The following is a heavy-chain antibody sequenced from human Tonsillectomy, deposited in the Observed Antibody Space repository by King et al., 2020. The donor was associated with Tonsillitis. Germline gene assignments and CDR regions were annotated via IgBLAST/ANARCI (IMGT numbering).Heavy chain of an antibody. J-gene: IGHJ5*02. Sequence: QLVQSGAEVKKPGESLRISCRGSGYSFTNYWITWVRQVPGRGLEWLGNIDPSDSLSNNSPSSQGHVTISVDKSISTAYLQWTSLEASDTAIYYCARLAPGGEAAAWLSWFDPWGQGTVVTVSS. CDR1: GYSFTNYW. CDR3: ARLAPGGEAAAWLSWFDP. D-gene: IGHD6-13*01. V-gene: IGHV5-10-1*01. CDR2: IDPSDSLS.